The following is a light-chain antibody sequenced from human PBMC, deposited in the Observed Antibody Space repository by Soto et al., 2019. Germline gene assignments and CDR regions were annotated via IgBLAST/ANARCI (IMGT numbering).Light chain of an antibody. V-gene: IGKV3-15*01. CDR2: GAS. J-gene: IGKJ5*01. CDR1: QSVSSN. Sequence: EIVMTQSPATLSVSPGEGATLSCRASQSVSSNLAWYQQKAGQGTRLLIYGASTRATGITARFSGSGSGTEFTLTISSLQPEDFATYYCQHLNSFPLTFGPGTRLE. CDR3: QHLNSFPLT.